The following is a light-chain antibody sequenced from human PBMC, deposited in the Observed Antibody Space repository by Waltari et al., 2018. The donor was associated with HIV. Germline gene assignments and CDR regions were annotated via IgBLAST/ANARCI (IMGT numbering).Light chain of an antibody. J-gene: IGLJ1*01. CDR2: YNS. CDR3: QVWDPLSDHPV. V-gene: IGLV3-21*04. Sequence: SHVLSQPPSVSVAPGKTASVNCGGDNIGSKSVHWYQQRPGQAPLLIIFYNSDRPSGIPERFSGSNSVGTATLTISRVEAGDEADYYCQVWDPLSDHPVFGTGTKVTVL. CDR1: NIGSKS.